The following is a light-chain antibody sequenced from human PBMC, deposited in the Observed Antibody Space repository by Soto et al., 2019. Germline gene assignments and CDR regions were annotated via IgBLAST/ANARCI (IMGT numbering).Light chain of an antibody. CDR2: DAS. CDR1: QFVSSRF. Sequence: EIVLTQSPGTLSLSPGESATLLCRASQFVSSRFLAWYQQKPGQAPRLLIYDASNRATGIPARFSGSGSGTDFTLTISSLEPEDFAVYYCQQRSNWPPTFGQGTKVDIK. CDR3: QQRSNWPPT. V-gene: IGKV3-11*01. J-gene: IGKJ1*01.